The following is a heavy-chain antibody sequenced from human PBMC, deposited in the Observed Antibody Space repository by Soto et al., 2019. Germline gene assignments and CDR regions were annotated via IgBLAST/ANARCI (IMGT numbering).Heavy chain of an antibody. Sequence: QVQLQESGPGLVRPSETLSLTCTVSGGSLSGYYWSRIRQAPGKGLEWNGYIYYSGHTNYKPSLKSRLTISLDTSREQFSLRLKSVTVADTGVYFCVRHGGVATVDFWGQGNLVIVSS. CDR3: VRHGGVATVDF. CDR2: IYYSGHT. D-gene: IGHD3-16*01. CDR1: GGSLSGYY. J-gene: IGHJ4*02. V-gene: IGHV4-59*08.